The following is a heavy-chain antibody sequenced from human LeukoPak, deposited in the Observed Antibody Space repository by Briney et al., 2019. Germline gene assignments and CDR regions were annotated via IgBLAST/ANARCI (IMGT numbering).Heavy chain of an antibody. D-gene: IGHD3-3*01. J-gene: IGHJ5*02. CDR3: ARQGPGFWSGYYKGWFDP. CDR2: IYHSGST. CDR1: GGSISSSNW. V-gene: IGHV4-4*02. Sequence: SETLSLTCAVSGGSISSSNWWSWVRQPPGKGLEWIGEIYHSGSTNYNPSLKSRVTISVDKSKNQFSLKLSSVTAADTAVYYCARQGPGFWSGYYKGWFDPWGQGTLVTVSS.